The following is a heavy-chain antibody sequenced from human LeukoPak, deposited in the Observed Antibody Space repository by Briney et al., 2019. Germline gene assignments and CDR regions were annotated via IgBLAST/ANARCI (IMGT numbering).Heavy chain of an antibody. V-gene: IGHV3-74*01. CDR3: ARGYSSGCND. Sequence: GGSLRLSCAGSGFRFDIYCMHWVRQAPGKGLVWVSRIHGDGSSTNYADSVKGRFTITRDNAKNTVYLQMNSLRVDDTAVYFRARGYSSGCNDWGQGTLVTVSS. CDR1: GFRFDIYC. J-gene: IGHJ4*02. D-gene: IGHD6-19*01. CDR2: IHGDGSST.